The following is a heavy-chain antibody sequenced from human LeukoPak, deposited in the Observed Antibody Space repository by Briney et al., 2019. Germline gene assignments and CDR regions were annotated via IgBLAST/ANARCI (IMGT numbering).Heavy chain of an antibody. CDR2: INHSGST. J-gene: IGHJ4*02. Sequence: SETLSLTCAVYGGSFSGYYWSWIRQPPGKGLEWIGEINHSGSTNYNPSFKSRVTISVDTSKNQFSLKLSSVTAADTAVYYCARVSAPDYYDSSGYYPPYYFDYWGQGTLVTVSS. CDR1: GGSFSGYY. D-gene: IGHD3-22*01. CDR3: ARVSAPDYYDSSGYYPPYYFDY. V-gene: IGHV4-34*01.